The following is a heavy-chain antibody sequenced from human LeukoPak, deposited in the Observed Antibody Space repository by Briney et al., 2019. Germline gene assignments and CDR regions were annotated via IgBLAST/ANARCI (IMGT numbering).Heavy chain of an antibody. V-gene: IGHV4-39*01. CDR3: AGGIGAFDI. Sequence: SETLSLTCTVSGGSISSSSYYWGWIRQLPEKGLEWIGSIYYSGSAYYNPSLKSRVTISVDTSKNQFSLKLSSVTAAGTAVYYCAGGIGAFDIWGQGTMVTVSS. CDR1: GGSISSSSYY. D-gene: IGHD6-13*01. J-gene: IGHJ3*02. CDR2: IYYSGSA.